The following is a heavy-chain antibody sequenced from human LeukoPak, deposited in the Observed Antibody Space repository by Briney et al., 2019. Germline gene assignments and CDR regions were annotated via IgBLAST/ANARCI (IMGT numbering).Heavy chain of an antibody. D-gene: IGHD2/OR15-2a*01. CDR3: AREKNYGMDV. CDR1: GYTFTSFG. CDR2: IGAYNGNT. Sequence: GASVKVSCKASGYTFTSFGISWVRQAPGQGLEWTGWIGAYNGNTNYAQKFQGRVTMTTDTSTSTAYMELRSLRSDDTAVYYCAREKNYGMDVWGQGTTVTVPS. J-gene: IGHJ6*02. V-gene: IGHV1-18*01.